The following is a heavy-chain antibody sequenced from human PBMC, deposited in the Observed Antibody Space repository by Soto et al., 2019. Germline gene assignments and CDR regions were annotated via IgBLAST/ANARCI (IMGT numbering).Heavy chain of an antibody. D-gene: IGHD1-20*01. CDR3: ARGSPTRANWNFDN. J-gene: IGHJ4*02. V-gene: IGHV4-59*01. CDR2: IYYSGST. CDR1: GGSFSNYY. Sequence: PSETLSLTCAVYGGSFSNYYWSWIRQPPGKGLEWIGYIYYSGSTNYNPSLESRVSISVDTSKNQFSLRLSSVTAADTAVYYCARGSPTRANWNFDNWGQGTLVTVSS.